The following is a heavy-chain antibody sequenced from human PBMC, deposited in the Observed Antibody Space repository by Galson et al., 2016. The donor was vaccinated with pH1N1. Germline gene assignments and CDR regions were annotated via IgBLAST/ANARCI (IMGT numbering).Heavy chain of an antibody. D-gene: IGHD6-13*01. CDR1: GGSISSYY. Sequence: SETLSLTCTVSGGSISSYYWSWIRQPAGKGLECIGRIYTSGSTNYNPSLKSRVTMLVDTSKNQFSLNLSSVTAADTAVYYCARVSSSPPEGNYYMDVWGKGTTVTVSS. J-gene: IGHJ6*03. CDR3: ARVSSSPPEGNYYMDV. CDR2: IYTSGST. V-gene: IGHV4-4*07.